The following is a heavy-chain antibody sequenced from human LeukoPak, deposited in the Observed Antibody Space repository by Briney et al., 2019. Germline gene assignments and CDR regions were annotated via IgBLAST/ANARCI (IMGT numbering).Heavy chain of an antibody. CDR1: GYTFTSYG. V-gene: IGHV1-18*01. CDR2: ISAYNGNT. CDR3: AREGTGMTFALNWFDP. D-gene: IGHD1-1*01. Sequence: WASVKVSCKASGYTFTSYGISWVRQAPGQGLEWMGWISAYNGNTNYAQKLQGRVTMTTDTSTSTAYMELRSLRSDDTAVYYCAREGTGMTFALNWFDPWGQGTLVTVSS. J-gene: IGHJ5*02.